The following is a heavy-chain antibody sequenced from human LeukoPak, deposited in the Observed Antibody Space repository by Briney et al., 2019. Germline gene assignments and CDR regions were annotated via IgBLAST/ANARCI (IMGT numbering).Heavy chain of an antibody. CDR3: ARELVTSISGYYFDY. J-gene: IGHJ4*02. CDR1: GFTFSAYW. CDR2: IKQDGSAK. V-gene: IGHV3-7*01. Sequence: GGSLRLSCAASGFTFSAYWMSWVRQAPGKGLEWVASIKQDGSAKYYVDSVKGRFTISRDSANNLLYLQMNSLRAEDTAVYYCARELVTSISGYYFDYWGQGTLVTVSS. D-gene: IGHD2-21*02.